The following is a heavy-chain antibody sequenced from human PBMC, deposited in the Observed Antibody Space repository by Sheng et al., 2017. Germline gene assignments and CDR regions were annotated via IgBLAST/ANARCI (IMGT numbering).Heavy chain of an antibody. CDR2: IYHSGST. J-gene: IGHJ3*02. V-gene: IGHV4-38-2*01. D-gene: IGHD2-15*01. CDR1: GYFISSGYY. CDR3: AXDNGGGSDAFDI. Sequence: QVQLQESGPGLVKPSETLSLTCAVSGYFISSGYYWGWIRQPPGKGLEWIGTIYHSGSTYYNPSLKSRVTISVDTSKNQFSLNLSSVTAADTAVYYCAXDNGGGSDAFDIWAKGTGHRLF.